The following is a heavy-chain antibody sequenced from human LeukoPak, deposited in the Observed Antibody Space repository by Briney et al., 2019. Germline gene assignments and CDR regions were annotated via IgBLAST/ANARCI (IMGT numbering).Heavy chain of an antibody. J-gene: IGHJ5*01. Sequence: GGSLRLSCAASGFTFSSYAMNWVRQAPGKGLEWVSTITSRGDSTYYVDSVKGRFTISRDSSKNTLYLQMNSLRVEDTAIYYYAKDAGGWLDSWGQGTLVTVSS. CDR2: ITSRGDST. CDR1: GFTFSSYA. CDR3: AKDAGGWLDS. V-gene: IGHV3-23*01. D-gene: IGHD4-23*01.